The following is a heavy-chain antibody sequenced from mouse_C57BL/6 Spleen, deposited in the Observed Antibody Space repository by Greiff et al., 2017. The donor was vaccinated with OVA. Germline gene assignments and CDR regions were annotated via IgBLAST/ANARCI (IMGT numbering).Heavy chain of an antibody. V-gene: IGHV1-82*01. Sequence: VQLQQSGPELVKPGASVKISCKASGYAFSSSWMNWVKQRPGKGLEWIGRIYPGDGDTNYNGKFKGKATLTADKSSSTAYMQLSSLTSEDSAVYFCARREVTYFDYWGQGTTLTVSS. D-gene: IGHD2-1*01. CDR3: ARREVTYFDY. J-gene: IGHJ2*01. CDR2: IYPGDGDT. CDR1: GYAFSSSW.